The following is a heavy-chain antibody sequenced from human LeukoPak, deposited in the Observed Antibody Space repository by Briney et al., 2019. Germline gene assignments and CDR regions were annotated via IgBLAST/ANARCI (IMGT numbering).Heavy chain of an antibody. CDR3: TRDLEY. CDR1: GYTFSDYT. CDR2: ISSGGIVM. V-gene: IGHV3-48*01. J-gene: IGHJ4*02. Sequence: PGGSLRLSCGASGYTFSDYTMNWVRQAPGKGPEWISYISSGGIVMHYADSVKGRFTISRDIVENSLYLQMNSLRVEDTAVYYCTRDLEYWGQGVLVTVSS.